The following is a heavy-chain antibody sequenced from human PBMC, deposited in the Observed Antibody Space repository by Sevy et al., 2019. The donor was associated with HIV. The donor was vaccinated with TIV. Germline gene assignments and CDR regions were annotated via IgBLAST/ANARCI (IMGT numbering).Heavy chain of an antibody. D-gene: IGHD6-19*01. CDR2: ISWNSGSI. CDR1: GFTFDDYG. Sequence: SLKISCAASGFTFDDYGINWVRQAPGKGLEWVSGISWNSGSIGYAGSVKGRFTISRDNAKNSLYLQMNSLRPDDTGLYYCAKDVGQWLGKDAFDVWGRGTMVTVSS. V-gene: IGHV3-9*01. CDR3: AKDVGQWLGKDAFDV. J-gene: IGHJ3*01.